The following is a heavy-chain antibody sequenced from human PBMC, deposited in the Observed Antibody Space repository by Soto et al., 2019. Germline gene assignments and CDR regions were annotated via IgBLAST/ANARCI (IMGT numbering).Heavy chain of an antibody. J-gene: IGHJ4*02. Sequence: PSETLSLTCIVSGGSVNSGGHYWSWIRQPPGKGLEWIGYIYNRGSANYSPSLNSRVTMSLDTSKNQFSLRLTSVTAADTAVYYCARDRDYYYEVGGYPGFNDWGQGTLVTVSS. CDR1: GGSVNSGGHY. V-gene: IGHV4-61*08. D-gene: IGHD3-22*01. CDR3: ARDRDYYYEVGGYPGFND. CDR2: IYNRGSA.